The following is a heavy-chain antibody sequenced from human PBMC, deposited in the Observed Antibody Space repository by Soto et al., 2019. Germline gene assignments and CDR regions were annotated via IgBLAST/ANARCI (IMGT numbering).Heavy chain of an antibody. J-gene: IGHJ4*02. V-gene: IGHV4-59*01. CDR3: ARGHDYGGSSFDY. CDR1: GGSIYSYY. Sequence: PSETLSLTCTVSGGSIYSYYWSWIRQPPGEGLEWIGYIYYTGSTNYNPSLKSRVTMSVDTSKNQFSLRLTSVTAADTAEYYCARGHDYGGSSFDYWGQGTLVTVSS. CDR2: IYYTGST. D-gene: IGHD4-17*01.